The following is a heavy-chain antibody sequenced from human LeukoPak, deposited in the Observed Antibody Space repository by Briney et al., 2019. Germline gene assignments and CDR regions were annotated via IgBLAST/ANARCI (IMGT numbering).Heavy chain of an antibody. CDR1: GFTFSSYA. D-gene: IGHD5-18*01. Sequence: GGSLRLSCAASGFTFSSYAMSWVRQAPGKGLEWVSGIGGSGGSTYYADSVKGRFTISRDDSKNTLYLQMNSLRAEETAVYYCAKGVQLWWYFDYWGQGTLVTVSS. CDR3: AKGVQLWWYFDY. V-gene: IGHV3-23*01. CDR2: IGGSGGST. J-gene: IGHJ4*02.